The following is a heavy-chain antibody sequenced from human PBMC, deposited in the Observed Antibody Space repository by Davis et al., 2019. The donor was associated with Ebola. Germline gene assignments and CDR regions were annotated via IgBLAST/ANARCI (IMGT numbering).Heavy chain of an antibody. CDR3: AKSGLSFGVVKYHYGMDV. D-gene: IGHD3-3*01. CDR2: ISYDGSSK. Sequence: GGSLRLSCVGSGFRFSSYGMHWVRQAPGQGLEWVASISYDGSSKHYRDSVKGRFTISRDNSKKTLYLQMNSLRAEDTAVYYCAKSGLSFGVVKYHYGMDVWGKGTTVTVSS. CDR1: GFRFSSYG. V-gene: IGHV3-30*18. J-gene: IGHJ6*04.